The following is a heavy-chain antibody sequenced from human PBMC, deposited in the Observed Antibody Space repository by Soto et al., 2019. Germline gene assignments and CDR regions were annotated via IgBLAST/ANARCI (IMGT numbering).Heavy chain of an antibody. J-gene: IGHJ4*02. D-gene: IGHD6-13*01. CDR3: AKGRGSRTEIDY. V-gene: IGHV3-30*18. Sequence: QVQLVESGGGVVQPGRSLRLSCAASGFTFSSYGMHWVRQAPGKGLEWVAVISYDGSNKYYADSVKGRFTISRDNSKNTLYLQMNSLRAEDTAVYYWAKGRGSRTEIDYWGQGTLVTVSS. CDR1: GFTFSSYG. CDR2: ISYDGSNK.